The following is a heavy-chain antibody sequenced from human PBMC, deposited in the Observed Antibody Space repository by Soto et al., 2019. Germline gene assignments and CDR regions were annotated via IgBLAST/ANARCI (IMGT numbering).Heavy chain of an antibody. J-gene: IGHJ4*02. V-gene: IGHV4-61*01. CDR1: GSSVSSGSYY. CDR3: ARDLGYSSSGFDY. D-gene: IGHD6-13*01. Sequence: PSETLSLTCTVSGSSVSSGSYYWSWIRQPPGKGLEWIGYIYYSGSTNYNPSLKSRVTISVDTSKNQFSLKLSSVTAADTAVYYCARDLGYSSSGFDYWGQGTLVTVSS. CDR2: IYYSGST.